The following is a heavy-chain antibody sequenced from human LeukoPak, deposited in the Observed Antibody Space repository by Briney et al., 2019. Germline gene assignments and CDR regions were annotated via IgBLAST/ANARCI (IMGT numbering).Heavy chain of an antibody. J-gene: IGHJ5*02. Sequence: GGSLRLSCAASGFTFSNYATTWVRQAPGKGLQWVSAISGSGGSTYYADSVKGRFTISRDNLKNTLYLQVNSLRVEDTAVYYCAKEARPGYCSGGSCSWFDPWGQGALVTVSS. V-gene: IGHV3-23*01. CDR1: GFTFSNYA. D-gene: IGHD2-15*01. CDR3: AKEARPGYCSGGSCSWFDP. CDR2: ISGSGGST.